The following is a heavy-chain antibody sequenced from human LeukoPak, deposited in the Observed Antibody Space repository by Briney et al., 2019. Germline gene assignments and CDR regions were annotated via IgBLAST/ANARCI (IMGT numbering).Heavy chain of an antibody. CDR1: GGSISSYY. Sequence: SETLSLTCTVSGGSISSYYWSWVRQPPGKGLEWIGEIYHSGSTNYNPSLKSRVTISVDTSKNQFSLKLSSVTAADTAVYYCARGLSGSYYKHDYYYYYYMDVWGKGTTVTISS. V-gene: IGHV4-34*01. J-gene: IGHJ6*03. D-gene: IGHD3-10*01. CDR2: IYHSGST. CDR3: ARGLSGSYYKHDYYYYYYMDV.